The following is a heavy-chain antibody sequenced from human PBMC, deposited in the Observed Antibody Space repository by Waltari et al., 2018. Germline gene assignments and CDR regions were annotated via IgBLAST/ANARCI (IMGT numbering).Heavy chain of an antibody. CDR3: ATIPSGVPAARGAFDI. CDR1: GYTLTELS. Sequence: QVQLVQSGAEVKKPGASVKVSCKVSGYTLTELSMHWVRQASGKGLEWMGGFDPEDGETIYAQKFQGRVTMTEDTSTDTAYMELSSLRSEDTAVYYCATIPSGVPAARGAFDIWGQGTMVTVSS. V-gene: IGHV1-24*01. CDR2: FDPEDGET. D-gene: IGHD2-2*01. J-gene: IGHJ3*02.